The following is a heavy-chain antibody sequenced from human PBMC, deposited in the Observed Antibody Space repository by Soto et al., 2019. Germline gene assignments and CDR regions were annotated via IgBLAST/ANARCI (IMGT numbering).Heavy chain of an antibody. D-gene: IGHD6-19*01. V-gene: IGHV3-30*03. CDR3: ARDWCSSDWFNWVTP. J-gene: IGHJ5*02. CDR1: GFTVATTG. CDR2: ISHSGTSK. Sequence: QVQLVESGGGVVQPGESLQVACAASGFTVATTGMHWVRQAPGKGLEWVAMISHSGTSKVYIDSVQGRFTISRDNAKNNLYLQMSSLKPEDTAIYYCARDWCSSDWFNWVTPWGQGVLVTVSS.